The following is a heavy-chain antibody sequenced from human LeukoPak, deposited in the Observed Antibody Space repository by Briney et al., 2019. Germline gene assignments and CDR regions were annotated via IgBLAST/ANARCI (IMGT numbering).Heavy chain of an antibody. CDR2: IRYDGSNK. D-gene: IGHD6-6*01. CDR1: GFTFSSYG. CDR3: AKYSSSSPNYYYYMDV. J-gene: IGHJ6*03. V-gene: IGHV3-30*02. Sequence: GGSLRLSCAASGFTFSSYGMHWVRQAPGKGLEWVAFIRYDGSNKYYADSVKGRFTISRDNSKNTLYLQMNSLRAEDTAVYYCAKYSSSSPNYYYYMDVWGKGTTVTVSS.